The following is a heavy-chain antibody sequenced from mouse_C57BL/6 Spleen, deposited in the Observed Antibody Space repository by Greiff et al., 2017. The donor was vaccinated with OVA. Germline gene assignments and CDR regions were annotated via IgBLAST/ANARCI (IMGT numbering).Heavy chain of an antibody. V-gene: IGHV2-9-1*01. CDR3: ARNGGDYGSSYGDY. D-gene: IGHD1-1*01. J-gene: IGHJ2*01. CDR2: IWTGGGT. CDR1: GFSLTSYA. Sequence: VQLVESGPGLVAPSQSLSITCTVSGFSLTSYAISWVRQPPGKGLEWLGVIWTGGGTNYNSALKSRMSISKDNSKSQVFLKMNSLQTDDTARYYCARNGGDYGSSYGDYWGQGTTLTVSS.